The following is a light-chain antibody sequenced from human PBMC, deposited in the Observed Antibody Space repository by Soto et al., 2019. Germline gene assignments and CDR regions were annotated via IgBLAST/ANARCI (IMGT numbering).Light chain of an antibody. CDR1: ESLSTY. CDR3: QYNNDWPFS. V-gene: IGKV3-15*01. J-gene: IGKJ2*01. CDR2: GAS. Sequence: EIVMTQSPAALSVSPGERVTLSCRASESLSTYLAWYQHKPGQAPRLLIYGASTKATGIPARFSGSGSATDFTLTISILQSEYFAVYYWQYNNDWPFSFGQGTKVEIK.